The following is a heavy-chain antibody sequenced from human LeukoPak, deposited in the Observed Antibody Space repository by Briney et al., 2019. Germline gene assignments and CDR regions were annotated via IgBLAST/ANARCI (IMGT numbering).Heavy chain of an antibody. CDR2: ISWNSGSI. V-gene: IGHV3-9*01. D-gene: IGHD6-13*01. CDR1: GFTFDDYA. CDR3: AKALIAAAGSPLDY. Sequence: GGSLRLSCAASGFTFDDYAMHWVRQAPGKGLEWVSGISWNSGSIGYADSVKGRFTISRDNAKNSLYLQVNSLRAEDTALYYCAKALIAAAGSPLDYWGQGTLVTVSS. J-gene: IGHJ4*02.